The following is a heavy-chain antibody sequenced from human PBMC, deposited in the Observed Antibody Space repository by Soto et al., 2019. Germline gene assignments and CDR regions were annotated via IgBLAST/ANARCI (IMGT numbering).Heavy chain of an antibody. CDR2: ISAYNGNT. CDR3: ARVMFFHFWSGYYSGDYYYYGMDV. CDR1: GYTFTSYG. V-gene: IGHV1-18*01. Sequence: ASVKVSCKASGYTFTSYGISCVRQAPGQGLEWMGWISAYNGNTNYAQKLQGRVTMTTDTSTSTAYMELRSLRSDDTAVYYCARVMFFHFWSGYYSGDYYYYGMDVWGQGTTVTVSS. D-gene: IGHD3-3*02. J-gene: IGHJ6*02.